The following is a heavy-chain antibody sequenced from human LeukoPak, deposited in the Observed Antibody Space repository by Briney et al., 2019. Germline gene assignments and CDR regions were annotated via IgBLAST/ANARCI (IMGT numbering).Heavy chain of an antibody. CDR3: AREQDNQLLLSHFDY. V-gene: IGHV3-23*01. Sequence: GGSLRLSCTGFIFSNYAVSWVRQAPGKGLEWVSAVSGDGVRTFYADSVKGRFTISRDNSMSTVSLQMNSLRAEDTAVYYCAREQDNQLLLSHFDYWGQGILVTVSP. CDR1: GFIFSNYA. D-gene: IGHD2-2*01. CDR2: VSGDGVRT. J-gene: IGHJ4*02.